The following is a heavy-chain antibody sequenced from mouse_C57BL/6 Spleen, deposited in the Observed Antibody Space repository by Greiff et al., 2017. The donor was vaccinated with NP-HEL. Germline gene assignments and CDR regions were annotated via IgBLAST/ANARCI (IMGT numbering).Heavy chain of an antibody. CDR2: IHPNSGST. CDR1: GYTFTSYW. D-gene: IGHD2-3*01. CDR3: ARESDGYYGY. Sequence: QVQLQQPGAELVKPGASVKLSCKASGYTFTSYWMHWVKQRPGQGLEWIGMIHPNSGSTNYNEKFTSKATLTVDKSSSTAYMQLSSLTSEYSAVYDWARESDGYYGYWGQGTTLTVSS. J-gene: IGHJ2*01. V-gene: IGHV1-64*01.